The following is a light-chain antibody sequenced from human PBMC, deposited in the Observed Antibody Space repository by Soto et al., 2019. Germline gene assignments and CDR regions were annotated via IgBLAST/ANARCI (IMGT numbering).Light chain of an antibody. CDR3: QQYNKGPNT. CDR1: QTISTN. J-gene: IGKJ2*01. V-gene: IGKV3-15*01. CDR2: SAS. Sequence: EVVMTQSPVTLSVSPGESAALSCRASQTISTNLAWYQLKPGQAHRLLIYSASSRATGLPARFSGSGSGTEFTLTISSLESEDLGVYYCQQYNKGPNTFVQGTRREMK.